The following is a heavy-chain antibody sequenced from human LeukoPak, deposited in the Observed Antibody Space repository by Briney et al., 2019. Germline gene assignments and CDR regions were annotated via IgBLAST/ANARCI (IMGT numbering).Heavy chain of an antibody. J-gene: IGHJ4*02. CDR2: IRSRSTTI. CDR1: GFDFRNSF. V-gene: IGHV3-11*01. Sequence: PGGSLRLSCTASGFDFRNSFMSWVRQAPGKGLEWISYIRSRSTTIYYADSVKGRFTISRDNGKNTVYLQMNNLRVDDTAVFYCGKGSLAVAATPLDFWGQGTLVTVSS. CDR3: GKGSLAVAATPLDF. D-gene: IGHD6-19*01.